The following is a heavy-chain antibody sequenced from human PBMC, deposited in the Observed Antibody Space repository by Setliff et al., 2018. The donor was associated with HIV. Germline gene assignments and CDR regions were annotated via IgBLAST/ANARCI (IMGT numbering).Heavy chain of an antibody. V-gene: IGHV4-4*09. Sequence: LSLTCTVSGGSISSYYWSWIRQPPGKGLEWIGYIYTSGSTNYNPSLKSRVTISLDTSKNQFSLKLTSVTAADTAVYYCARLSGDYDYFDYWGQGTLVTVSS. D-gene: IGHD2-21*02. CDR2: IYTSGST. J-gene: IGHJ4*02. CDR1: GGSISSYY. CDR3: ARLSGDYDYFDY.